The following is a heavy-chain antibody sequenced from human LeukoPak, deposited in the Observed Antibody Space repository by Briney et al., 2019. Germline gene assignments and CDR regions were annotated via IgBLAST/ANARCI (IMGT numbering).Heavy chain of an antibody. J-gene: IGHJ4*02. CDR2: IYYSGNT. Sequence: SETLSLTCTVSGVSISSSNSYWGWIRQPPGKGLEWIGSIYYSGNTYYNASLKSQVSISIDTSKNQFSLKLTSVTAADTAVYYCAREEMATIYWGQGTLVTVSS. V-gene: IGHV4-39*07. CDR1: GVSISSSNSY. D-gene: IGHD5-24*01. CDR3: AREEMATIY.